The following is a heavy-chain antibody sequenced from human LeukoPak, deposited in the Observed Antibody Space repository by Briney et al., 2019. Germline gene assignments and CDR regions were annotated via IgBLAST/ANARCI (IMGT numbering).Heavy chain of an antibody. CDR3: ARGIAVAGTHYYYGMDV. CDR1: GFTFSSYG. J-gene: IGHJ6*02. D-gene: IGHD6-19*01. V-gene: IGHV3-30*03. Sequence: PGGSLRLSCAASGFTFSSYGMHWVRQAPGKGLEWVAVISYDGSNKYYADSVKGRFTISRDNSKNTLYLQMNSLRAEDTAVYYCARGIAVAGTHYYYGMDVWGQGTTVTVSS. CDR2: ISYDGSNK.